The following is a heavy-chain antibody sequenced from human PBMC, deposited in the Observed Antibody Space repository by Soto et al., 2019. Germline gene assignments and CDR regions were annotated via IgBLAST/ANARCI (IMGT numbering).Heavy chain of an antibody. J-gene: IGHJ6*02. Sequence: EVQLVESGGGLVQPGGSRRLSCVDSGFTFSSYGMSWVRRAQGKGLEWVGNIRQEGSEENYGDSVKGRFTISRDNAKNSMYLQMNSLRVEDTAVYYCARIAASGRGWDVWGQGTTVVVSS. CDR1: GFTFSSYG. CDR2: IRQEGSEE. V-gene: IGHV3-7*01. D-gene: IGHD6-13*01. CDR3: ARIAASGRGWDV.